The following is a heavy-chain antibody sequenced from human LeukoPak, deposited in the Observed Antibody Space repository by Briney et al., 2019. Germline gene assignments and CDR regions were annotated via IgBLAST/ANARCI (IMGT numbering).Heavy chain of an antibody. V-gene: IGHV3-21*01. CDR2: VSSSSSYI. D-gene: IGHD6-13*01. Sequence: GGSLRLSCAASGFTFSSYSMNWVRQAPGKGLEWVSSVSSSSSYIYYADSVKGRFTISRDNAKNSLYLQMNGLRAEDTAVYYCARGGISSSWFLDYWGQGTLVTVSS. J-gene: IGHJ4*02. CDR1: GFTFSSYS. CDR3: ARGGISSSWFLDY.